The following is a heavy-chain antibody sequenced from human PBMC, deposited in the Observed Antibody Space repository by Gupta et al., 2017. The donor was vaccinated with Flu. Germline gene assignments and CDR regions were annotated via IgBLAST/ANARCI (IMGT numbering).Heavy chain of an antibody. V-gene: IGHV3-23*01. D-gene: IGHD3-22*01. CDR2: ISGRGGGN. CDR3: AKDWALKKYEGSGYYYDE. Sequence: ISWVRQAPGRGLEWVSGISGRGGGNYYEDSVEGRGTSSRDNSKSIVYPEMNDLRAEEKELYTCAKDWALKKYEGSGYYYDELGRGTLVTVAS. J-gene: IGHJ4*02.